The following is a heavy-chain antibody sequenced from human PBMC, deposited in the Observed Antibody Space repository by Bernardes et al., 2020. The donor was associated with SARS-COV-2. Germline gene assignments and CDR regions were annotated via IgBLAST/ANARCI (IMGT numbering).Heavy chain of an antibody. V-gene: IGHV1-18*01. CDR2: SSAYNGYP. J-gene: IGHJ4*02. CDR1: GYTFTSYV. Sequence: ASVKVSCKTSGYTFTSYVIIWVRQAPGQGPESMGWSSAYNGYPNYAQKFQGRVTMTTDTSKSTAYMELSGLRSEDTAVYYCARYLTSSWYSFDYWGQGSLVTVSS. D-gene: IGHD6-13*01. CDR3: ARYLTSSWYSFDY.